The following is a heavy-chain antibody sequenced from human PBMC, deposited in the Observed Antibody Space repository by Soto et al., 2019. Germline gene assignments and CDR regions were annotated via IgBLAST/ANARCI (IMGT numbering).Heavy chain of an antibody. D-gene: IGHD3-3*01. CDR1: GFTFDDYA. CDR2: ISGDGGST. CDR3: AKDPQSDFWSGYNWFDP. V-gene: IGHV3-43*02. Sequence: GGSLRLSCAASGFTFDDYAMHWVRQAPGKGLEWVSLISGDGGSTYYADSVKGRFTISRDNSKNSLYLQMNSLRTEDTAWYSCAKDPQSDFWSGYNWFDPWGQGTLVTVSS. J-gene: IGHJ5*02.